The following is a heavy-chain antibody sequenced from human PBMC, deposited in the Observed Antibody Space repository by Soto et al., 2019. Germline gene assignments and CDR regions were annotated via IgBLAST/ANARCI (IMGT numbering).Heavy chain of an antibody. V-gene: IGHV3-21*01. J-gene: IGHJ6*02. Sequence: EVQLVESGGGLVKPGGSLRLSCAASGFTFSSYSMNWVRQAPGKGLEWVSSISSSSSYIYYADSVKGRFTISRDNAKNSLYLQMNSLRAEDTAVYYCARDDGYSYGLSYYYYGMDVWGQGTTVTVSS. CDR1: GFTFSSYS. CDR2: ISSSSSYI. CDR3: ARDDGYSYGLSYYYYGMDV. D-gene: IGHD5-18*01.